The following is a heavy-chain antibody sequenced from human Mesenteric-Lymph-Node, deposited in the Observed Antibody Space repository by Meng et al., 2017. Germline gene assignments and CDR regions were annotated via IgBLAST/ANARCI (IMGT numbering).Heavy chain of an antibody. CDR2: IYYRGST. D-gene: IGHD3-22*01. J-gene: IGHJ4*02. V-gene: IGHV4-59*01. CDR1: GASISSYY. Sequence: SETLSLTCTVSGASISSYYWSWIRQPPGKGLEWIGYIYYRGSTNYNPSLKSRATISVDTSRKQFSLKLSSVTAADTAVYYCARLTYYDSTRYFDSWGQGTLVTVSS. CDR3: ARLTYYDSTRYFDS.